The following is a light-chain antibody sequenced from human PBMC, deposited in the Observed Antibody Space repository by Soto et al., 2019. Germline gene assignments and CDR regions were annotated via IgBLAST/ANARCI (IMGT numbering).Light chain of an antibody. V-gene: IGKV3-20*01. J-gene: IGKJ5*01. Sequence: EIVLTQSPGTLSLSPGERATLSCRASQSVSNSFLAWFQQKPGQAPRLLVYGASSRATSTPDRFSGSGSGTTFTFTISRLEPEDFAVYYCQQYSSSPITFGQGTRLEIK. CDR2: GAS. CDR3: QQYSSSPIT. CDR1: QSVSNSF.